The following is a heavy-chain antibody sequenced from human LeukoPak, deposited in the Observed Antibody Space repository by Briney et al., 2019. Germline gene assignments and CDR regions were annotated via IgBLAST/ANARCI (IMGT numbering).Heavy chain of an antibody. Sequence: GGSLSLSCAASGFTVSSSYMYWVRQAAWKGLEWVSFFYRGDSTYYAESVRGRFTISRDNSKNTLYLLMNSLIPEDTALYYCAREVVSSPSYLDSWGQGTLVTVSS. CDR1: GFTVSSSY. CDR3: AREVVSSPSYLDS. J-gene: IGHJ4*02. D-gene: IGHD2-15*01. V-gene: IGHV3-53*01. CDR2: FYRGDST.